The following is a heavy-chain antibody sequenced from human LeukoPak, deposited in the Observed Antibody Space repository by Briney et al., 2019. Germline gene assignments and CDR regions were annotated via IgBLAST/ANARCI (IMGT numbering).Heavy chain of an antibody. D-gene: IGHD3-16*01. CDR2: IYYSGST. CDR1: GGSISSYY. Sequence: SETLSLTCTVSGGSISSYYWSWIRQPPGKGLEWIGYIYYSGSTNYNPSLKSRVTIPVDTSKNQFSLKLSSVTAADTAVYYCARDRGWGIDYWGQGTLVTVSS. J-gene: IGHJ4*02. V-gene: IGHV4-59*01. CDR3: ARDRGWGIDY.